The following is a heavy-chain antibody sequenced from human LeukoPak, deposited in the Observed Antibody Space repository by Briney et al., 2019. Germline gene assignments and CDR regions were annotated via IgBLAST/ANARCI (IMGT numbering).Heavy chain of an antibody. J-gene: IGHJ5*02. CDR2: ISSSGSTI. CDR1: GFTFSSYE. V-gene: IGHV3-48*03. CDR3: AKVGNDYGDYGDNWFDP. D-gene: IGHD4-17*01. Sequence: GGSLRLPCAASGFTFSSYEMNWVRQAPGKGLEWVSYISSSGSTIYYADSVKGRFTISRDNSKNTLYLQMNSLRAEDTAVYYCAKVGNDYGDYGDNWFDPWGQGTLVTVSS.